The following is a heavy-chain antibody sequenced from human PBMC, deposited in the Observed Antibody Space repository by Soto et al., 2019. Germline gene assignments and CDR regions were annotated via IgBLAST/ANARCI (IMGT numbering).Heavy chain of an antibody. Sequence: GGSLRLSCAASGFSFSISPMHWVRQAPGKGPEWVALISYDGTNKFYADSVKGRFTISRDNSKSTLYLQVDSLRPEDAAVYYCARYPKTFGVQHWAFNYFDSWGQGTLVTVSS. D-gene: IGHD7-27*01. CDR2: ISYDGTNK. CDR3: ARYPKTFGVQHWAFNYFDS. CDR1: GFSFSISP. V-gene: IGHV3-30-3*01. J-gene: IGHJ4*02.